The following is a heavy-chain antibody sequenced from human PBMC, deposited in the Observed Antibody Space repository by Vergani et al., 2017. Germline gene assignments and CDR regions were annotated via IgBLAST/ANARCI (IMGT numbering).Heavy chain of an antibody. CDR2: ISSSSSYI. V-gene: IGHV3-21*01. Sequence: EVQLVESGGGLVKPGGSLRLSCAASGFTFSSYSMNWVRQAPGKGLEWVSSISSSSSYIYYADSVKGRFTISRDNAKNSLYLQMNSLRAEDTAVYHCARDRTAAFEFTIDYWGQGTLVTVSS. CDR3: ARDRTAAFEFTIDY. D-gene: IGHD3-16*01. J-gene: IGHJ4*02. CDR1: GFTFSSYS.